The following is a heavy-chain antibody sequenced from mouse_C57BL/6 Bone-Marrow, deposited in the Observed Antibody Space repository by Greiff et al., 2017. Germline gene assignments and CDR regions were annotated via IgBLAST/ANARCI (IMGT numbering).Heavy chain of an antibody. D-gene: IGHD2-5*01. V-gene: IGHV1-81*01. CDR2: IYPRSGNT. Sequence: VQLQQSGAELARPGASVKLSCKASGYTFTSYGISWVKQRTGQGLEWIGEIYPRSGNTYYDEKFKGKATLTADKSSSTGYMELRSLTSEDSAVYFCARRGYSNFYYAMDYWGQGTSVTVSS. CDR3: ARRGYSNFYYAMDY. CDR1: GYTFTSYG. J-gene: IGHJ4*01.